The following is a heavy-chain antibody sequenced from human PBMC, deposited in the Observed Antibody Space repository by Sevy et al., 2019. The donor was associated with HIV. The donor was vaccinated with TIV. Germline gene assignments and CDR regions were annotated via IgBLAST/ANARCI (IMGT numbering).Heavy chain of an antibody. CDR1: GFTFSDYY. Sequence: GGSLRLSCAASGFTFSDYYMSWIRQAPGKGLEWVSYISSSGSTIYYADSVKGRFTISRDNAKNSLYLQMNSLRAEDTAVYYCAHVPRWGVRGDIYLDYWGQGTLVTVSS. CDR2: ISSSGSTI. CDR3: AHVPRWGVRGDIYLDY. J-gene: IGHJ4*02. D-gene: IGHD3-10*01. V-gene: IGHV3-11*01.